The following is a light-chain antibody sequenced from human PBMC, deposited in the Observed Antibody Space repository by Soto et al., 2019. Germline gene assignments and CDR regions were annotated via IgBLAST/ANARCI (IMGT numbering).Light chain of an antibody. V-gene: IGLV2-14*01. CDR3: SSYTDRSTNTWV. CDR2: EVN. J-gene: IGLJ3*02. Sequence: QSALTQPASVSGSPGQSITISCTGTSGDVFAYNYVSWYQQYPGKAPKLMIYEVNNRPSGVSYRFSGSKSGTTASLTISGLQGDDEADDYCSSYTDRSTNTWVFGGGTKLTVL. CDR1: SGDVFAYNY.